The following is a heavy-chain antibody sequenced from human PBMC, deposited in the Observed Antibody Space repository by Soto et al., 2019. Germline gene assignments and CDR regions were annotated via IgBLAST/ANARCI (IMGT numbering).Heavy chain of an antibody. CDR3: ARGPFRPSAMDV. D-gene: IGHD6-6*01. CDR1: GDNFKKNV. V-gene: IGHV1-69*01. Sequence: QVQLMQSGAEIKKPGSSVKVSCKTSGDNFKKNVFTLVRQAPVQWLEWMGGTIPALGKTHYLEKFQGRVTITVDDATRTVYMEVRDLTSEDTAIYYWARGPFRPSAMDVWGQGTTVTVSS. J-gene: IGHJ6*02. CDR2: TIPALGKT.